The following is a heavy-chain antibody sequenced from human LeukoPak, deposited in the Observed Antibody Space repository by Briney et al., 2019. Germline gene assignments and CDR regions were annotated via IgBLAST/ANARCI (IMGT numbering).Heavy chain of an antibody. CDR1: GGSISSYY. CDR3: ARTSSYSNHIPDAFDI. V-gene: IGHV4-4*07. CDR2: IYTSGST. J-gene: IGHJ3*02. D-gene: IGHD4-11*01. Sequence: SETLSLTCTVSGGSISSYYWSWIRQPAGKGLEWIGRIYTSGSTNYNPSLKSRVTMSVDTSKNQFSLKLSSVTAADTAVYYCARTSSYSNHIPDAFDIWGQGTMVTVSS.